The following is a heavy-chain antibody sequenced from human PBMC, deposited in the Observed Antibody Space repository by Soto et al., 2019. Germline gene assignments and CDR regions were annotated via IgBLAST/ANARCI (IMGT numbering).Heavy chain of an antibody. CDR1: GYTLTRYG. CDR3: ASRSGQLPYYFDY. CDR2: ISAYNGNT. D-gene: IGHD6-6*01. V-gene: IGHV1-18*03. J-gene: IGHJ4*02. Sequence: ASVKVSCKASGYTLTRYGISWVRQAPGQGLEWMGWISAYNGNTNYAQKFQGRVTMTTDTSTSTAYMELRSLRSDDMAVYFCASRSGQLPYYFDYWGQGTQVTVSS.